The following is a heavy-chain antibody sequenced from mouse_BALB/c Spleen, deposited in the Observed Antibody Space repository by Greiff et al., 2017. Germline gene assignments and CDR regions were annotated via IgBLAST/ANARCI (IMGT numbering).Heavy chain of an antibody. D-gene: IGHD4-1*01. V-gene: IGHV7-3*02. Sequence: EVHLVKSGGGLVQPGGSLRLSCATSGFTFTDYYMSWVRQPPGKALEWLGFIRNKANGYTTEYSASVKGRFTISRDNSQSILYLQMNTLRAEDSATYYCARDIWDGGLDYWGQGTSVTVSS. CDR1: GFTFTDYY. CDR2: IRNKANGYTT. J-gene: IGHJ4*01. CDR3: ARDIWDGGLDY.